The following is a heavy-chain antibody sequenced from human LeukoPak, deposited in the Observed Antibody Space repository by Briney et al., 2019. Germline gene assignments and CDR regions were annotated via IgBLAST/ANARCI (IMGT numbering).Heavy chain of an antibody. J-gene: IGHJ6*02. V-gene: IGHV1-69*04. CDR1: GGTFSSYA. CDR2: IIPILGIA. D-gene: IGHD1-7*01. CDR3: AREDQLGLYYYYGMDV. Sequence: ASVKVSCKASGGTFSSYAISWVRQAPGPGLEWMGRIIPILGIANYAQKFQGRVTITADKSTSTAYMELSSLRSEDTAVYYCAREDQLGLYYYYGMDVWGQGTTVTVSS.